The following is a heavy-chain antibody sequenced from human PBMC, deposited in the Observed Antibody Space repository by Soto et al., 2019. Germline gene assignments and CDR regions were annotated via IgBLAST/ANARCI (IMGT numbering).Heavy chain of an antibody. Sequence: GGSLRLSCAASGFTFSSYAMHWVRQAPGKGLEWVAVISYDGSNKYYADSVKGRFTISRDNSKNTLFLQMNSLRAEDAAVYYCAKSHLHYFFFYYWGQGTLVTVSS. CDR2: ISYDGSNK. D-gene: IGHD1-26*01. CDR3: AKSHLHYFFFYY. J-gene: IGHJ4*02. V-gene: IGHV3-30-3*01. CDR1: GFTFSSYA.